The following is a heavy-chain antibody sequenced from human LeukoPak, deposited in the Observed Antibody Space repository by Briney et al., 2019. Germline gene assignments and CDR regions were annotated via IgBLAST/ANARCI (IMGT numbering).Heavy chain of an antibody. CDR1: GGSISRYY. CDR3: ARAPRAYLYSYMDV. D-gene: IGHD3-16*01. Sequence: SETLSLTCAVSGGSISRYYWNWVRQPAGKGLEWIGRIYSNGTTFYDPSLNSRVTMSVDTSKNEVSLNLNSVTAADTAVYYCARAPRAYLYSYMDVWGKGTTVTVS. J-gene: IGHJ6*03. CDR2: IYSNGTT. V-gene: IGHV4-4*07.